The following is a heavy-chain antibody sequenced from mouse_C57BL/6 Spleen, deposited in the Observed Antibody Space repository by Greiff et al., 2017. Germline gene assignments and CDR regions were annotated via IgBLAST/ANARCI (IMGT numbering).Heavy chain of an antibody. CDR2: IHPNSGST. Sequence: VQLQQPGAELVKPGASVKLSCKASGYTFTSYWMHWVKQRPGQGLEWIGMIHPNSGSTNYNEKFKSKATLTVDKSSSTAYMQLSSLTSEDSAVYYCARWDDGYGGAYWGQGTLVTVSA. CDR3: ARWDDGYGGAY. J-gene: IGHJ3*01. CDR1: GYTFTSYW. D-gene: IGHD2-3*01. V-gene: IGHV1-64*01.